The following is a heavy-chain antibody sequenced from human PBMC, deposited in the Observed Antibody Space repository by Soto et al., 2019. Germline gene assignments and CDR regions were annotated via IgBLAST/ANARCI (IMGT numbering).Heavy chain of an antibody. J-gene: IGHJ3*02. Sequence: QVQLVQSGAEVKKPGASVKVSCTASGYTFTSYGISWVRQAPGQGLEWMGWVSAYNGNTNYAQKLQGRVTMTTDTSTSTGYMELRSRSTDDTAVYYCARDPELLCCRGFDISGQGTMVTVSS. CDR2: VSAYNGNT. V-gene: IGHV1-18*01. D-gene: IGHD3-10*01. CDR3: ARDPELLCCRGFDI. CDR1: GYTFTSYG.